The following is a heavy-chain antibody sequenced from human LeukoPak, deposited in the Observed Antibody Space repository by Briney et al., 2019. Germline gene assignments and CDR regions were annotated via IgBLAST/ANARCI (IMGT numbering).Heavy chain of an antibody. CDR3: ARDGTAAGLYFDL. Sequence: GGSLRLSCAVSGFTFTDYWMNWVRQAPGKGLEWVASIRQDGSEKTYVDSVKGRFTISRDNTKNSLSLQVNSLRVDDTAMYYCARDGTAAGLYFDLWGQGTLVTVS. CDR2: IRQDGSEK. J-gene: IGHJ4*01. CDR1: GFTFTDYW. D-gene: IGHD6-13*01. V-gene: IGHV3-7*01.